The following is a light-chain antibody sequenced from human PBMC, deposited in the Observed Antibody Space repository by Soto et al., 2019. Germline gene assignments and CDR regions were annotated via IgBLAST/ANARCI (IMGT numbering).Light chain of an antibody. Sequence: QSALTQPASVSGSPGQSITISCTGASSDVGTYDLVSWYQQHPGKAPRLILYEVSSRPSGISPRFSGSKSGNTASLTISGLQAEDEADYHCCSYAGSNNLVFGGGTKVTVL. CDR2: EVS. V-gene: IGLV2-23*02. CDR1: SSDVGTYDL. J-gene: IGLJ2*01. CDR3: CSYAGSNNLV.